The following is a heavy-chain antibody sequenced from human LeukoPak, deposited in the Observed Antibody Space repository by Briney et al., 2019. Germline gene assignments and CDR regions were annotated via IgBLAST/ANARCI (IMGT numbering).Heavy chain of an antibody. CDR1: GFTFSNAW. CDR2: IKSKTDGGTT. CDR3: TAGGVTTVTTGDY. V-gene: IGHV3-15*01. D-gene: IGHD4-17*01. J-gene: IGHJ4*02. Sequence: GGFLRLSCAASGFTFSNAWMSWVRQAPGKGLEWVGRIKSKTDGGTTDYAAPVKGRFTISRDDSKNTLYLQMNSLKTEDTAVYYCTAGGVTTVTTGDYWGQGTLVTVSS.